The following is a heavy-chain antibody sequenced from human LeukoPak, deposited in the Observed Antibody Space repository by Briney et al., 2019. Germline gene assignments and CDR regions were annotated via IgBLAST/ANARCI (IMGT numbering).Heavy chain of an antibody. CDR2: IKQDGSEK. D-gene: IGHD2-2*02. J-gene: IGHJ6*03. Sequence: GGSLRLSCAASGFSFNTYWMSWVRQAPGKGLEWVANIKQDGSEKYYVDSVKGRFTIARDNAKNSLYLQMNSLRAEDTAVYYCARAVVVVPAALRDPNYYYYYYMDVWGKGTPVTVAS. CDR3: ARAVVVVPAALRDPNYYYYYYMDV. CDR1: GFSFNTYW. V-gene: IGHV3-7*01.